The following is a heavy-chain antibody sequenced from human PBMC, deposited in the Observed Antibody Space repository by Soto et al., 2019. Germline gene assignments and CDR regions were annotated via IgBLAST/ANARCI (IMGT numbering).Heavy chain of an antibody. Sequence: ASVKVSCKASGYTFTGYYMHWVRQAPGQGLEWMGWINPNSGGTNYAQKFQGWVTMTRDTSISTAYMELSRLRSDDTAVYYCARGSRGSIVRSRGFDPWGQGTLVTVSS. V-gene: IGHV1-2*04. CDR1: GYTFTGYY. D-gene: IGHD2-15*01. CDR3: ARGSRGSIVRSRGFDP. CDR2: INPNSGGT. J-gene: IGHJ5*02.